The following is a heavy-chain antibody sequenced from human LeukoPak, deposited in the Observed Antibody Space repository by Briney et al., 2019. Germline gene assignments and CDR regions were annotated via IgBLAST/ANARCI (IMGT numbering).Heavy chain of an antibody. V-gene: IGHV4-34*01. D-gene: IGHD6-13*01. CDR1: GGFFSGNY. CDR2: INHSGST. CDR3: ARQTSTSWSKSGFHC. J-gene: IGHJ4*02. Sequence: SETLSHISADYGGFFSGNYWSWSRQPPGQGVEWIGEINHSGSTNYNTSLKSRVTISVDTSKNQFSLKLSSVTAADTAVYHCARQTSTSWSKSGFHCWGQGTLVTDSS.